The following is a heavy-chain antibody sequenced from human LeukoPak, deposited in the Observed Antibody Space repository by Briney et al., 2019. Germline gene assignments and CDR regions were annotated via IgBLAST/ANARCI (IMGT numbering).Heavy chain of an antibody. V-gene: IGHV2-5*02. CDR2: IYWDDDK. D-gene: IGHD4-17*01. J-gene: IGHJ4*02. Sequence: SGPTLVKPPQTLTLTCTFSGFSLSTSGVGVGWIRQPPGKALEWLALIYWDDDKRYSPSLKSRLTITKDTSKNQVVLTMTNMDPVDTATYYCGHNPSGYGDYVYFYWGQGTLVTVSS. CDR3: GHNPSGYGDYVYFY. CDR1: GFSLSTSGVG.